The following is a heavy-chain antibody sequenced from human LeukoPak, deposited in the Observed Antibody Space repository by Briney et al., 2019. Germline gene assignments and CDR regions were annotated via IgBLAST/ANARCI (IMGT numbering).Heavy chain of an antibody. Sequence: GGSLRLSCAASGFNFDGYGMHWVRQAPGKGLEWVAFIRYDGSDKYYADSVKGRFTISRDNSKNTLYLQMNSLRAEDTAVYYCARIGVDAFDIWGQGTMVTVSS. CDR3: ARIGVDAFDI. V-gene: IGHV3-30*02. CDR1: GFNFDGYG. CDR2: IRYDGSDK. D-gene: IGHD2/OR15-2a*01. J-gene: IGHJ3*02.